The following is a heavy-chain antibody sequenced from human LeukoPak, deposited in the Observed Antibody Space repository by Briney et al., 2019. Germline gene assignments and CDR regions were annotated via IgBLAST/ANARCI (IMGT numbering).Heavy chain of an antibody. CDR1: GGSFSGYY. J-gene: IGHJ6*03. CDR2: INHSGST. V-gene: IGHV4-34*01. Sequence: PSETLSLTCAVYGGSFSGYYWSWIRQPPGKGLEWIGEINHSGSTNYNPSLKSRVTISVDTSKNQFSLKLSSVTAADTAVCYCARAVVVPAATYYYYYMDVWGKGTTVTVSS. CDR3: ARAVVVPAATYYYYYMDV. D-gene: IGHD2-2*01.